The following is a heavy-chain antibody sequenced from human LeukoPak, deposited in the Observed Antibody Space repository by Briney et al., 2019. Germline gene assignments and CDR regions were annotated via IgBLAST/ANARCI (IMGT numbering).Heavy chain of an antibody. J-gene: IGHJ5*02. CDR2: IYYSGSA. CDR1: GGSIKNGDYF. CDR3: ARALRAVSPNWFDP. V-gene: IGHV4-30-4*01. D-gene: IGHD6-19*01. Sequence: ASETLSLTCTVSGGSIKNGDYFWSWIRQSPGKGLEWIGYIYYSGSAYYNPSLKSRVSISVDTSANQFSLHLSSVTAADTAVHYCARALRAVSPNWFDPWGQGTLVTVSS.